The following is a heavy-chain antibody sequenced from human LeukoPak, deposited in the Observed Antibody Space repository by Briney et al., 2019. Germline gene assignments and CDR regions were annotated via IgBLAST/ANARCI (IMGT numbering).Heavy chain of an antibody. Sequence: GASVKVSCKASGYIFTSYFMHWVRQAPGQGLEWMGMINPSGGSASYARKFQGRVTMTRDMSTSTVYMELSSLRSEDTAVYYCARDLRGNYYYYMDVWGKGTTVTVSS. V-gene: IGHV1-46*01. CDR1: GYIFTSYF. D-gene: IGHD3-16*01. CDR3: ARDLRGNYYYYMDV. CDR2: INPSGGSA. J-gene: IGHJ6*03.